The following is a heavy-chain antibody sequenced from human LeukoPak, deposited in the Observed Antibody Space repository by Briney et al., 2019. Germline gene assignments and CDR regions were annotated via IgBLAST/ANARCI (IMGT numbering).Heavy chain of an antibody. V-gene: IGHV3-11*01. CDR1: GFIFSDYY. CDR2: ISSRGRTI. CDR3: AREWGATNYFDY. Sequence: GGSLRLSCAASGFIFSDYYVTWIRQAPGKGLEWVSYISSRGRTIYYADSVKGRFTIPRDNAKNLLFLQMNSLRAEDTAMYYCAREWGATNYFDYWGQGTLVTVSS. D-gene: IGHD1-26*01. J-gene: IGHJ4*02.